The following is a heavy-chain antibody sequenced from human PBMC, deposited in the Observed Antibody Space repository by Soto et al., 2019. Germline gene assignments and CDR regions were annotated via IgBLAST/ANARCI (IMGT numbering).Heavy chain of an antibody. V-gene: IGHV2-5*02. CDR1: GFSLSTRGVG. Sequence: QITLKESGPTLVKPTQTLTLTCTFSGFSLSTRGVGVGWVRQPPGKALEWLAIIYWDDDKRYSPSLKSRLTTPQDPPKNPGGLTMANMDPVDTATYYCAHKGGGDRILDYWGQGTLVTVSS. D-gene: IGHD3-16*01. CDR3: AHKGGGDRILDY. CDR2: IYWDDDK. J-gene: IGHJ4*02.